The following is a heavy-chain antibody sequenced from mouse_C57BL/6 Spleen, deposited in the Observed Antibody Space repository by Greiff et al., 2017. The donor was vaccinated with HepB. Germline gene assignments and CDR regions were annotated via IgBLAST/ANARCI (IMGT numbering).Heavy chain of an antibody. D-gene: IGHD1-1*01. CDR1: GYSITSGYY. Sequence: ESGPGLVKPSQSLSLTCSVPGYSITSGYYWNWIRQFPGNKLEWMGYISYDGSNNYNPSLKNRISITRDTSKNQFFLKLNSVTTEDTATYYCATPGSSDYFDYWGQGTTLTVSS. V-gene: IGHV3-6*01. CDR3: ATPGSSDYFDY. CDR2: ISYDGSN. J-gene: IGHJ2*01.